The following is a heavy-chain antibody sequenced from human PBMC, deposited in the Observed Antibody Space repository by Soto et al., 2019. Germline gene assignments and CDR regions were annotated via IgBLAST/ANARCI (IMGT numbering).Heavy chain of an antibody. CDR2: IGTSGDT. J-gene: IGHJ6*03. D-gene: IGHD2-15*01. Sequence: GGSLRLSCVASGFTFTKFAMTWVRQAPGKGLDWVSIIGTSGDTYYADSVKGRFTISRDNSRSTVYLQMNSLRAEDTAVYYCAKGASYCSGGSCDYYYYMDVWGKGTTVTVSS. CDR1: GFTFTKFA. CDR3: AKGASYCSGGSCDYYYYMDV. V-gene: IGHV3-23*01.